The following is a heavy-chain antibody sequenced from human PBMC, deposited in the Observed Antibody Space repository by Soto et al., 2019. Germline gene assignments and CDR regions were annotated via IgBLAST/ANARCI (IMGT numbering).Heavy chain of an antibody. Sequence: ASVKVSCKASGYTFTSYYMHWVRQAPGQGLEWMGWISAYNGNTNYAQKLQGRVTMTTDTSTSTAYMELRSLRSDDTAVYYCARVLLERRPWWFDPWGQGTLVTVSS. J-gene: IGHJ5*02. CDR2: ISAYNGNT. V-gene: IGHV1-18*04. D-gene: IGHD1-1*01. CDR3: ARVLLERRPWWFDP. CDR1: GYTFTSYY.